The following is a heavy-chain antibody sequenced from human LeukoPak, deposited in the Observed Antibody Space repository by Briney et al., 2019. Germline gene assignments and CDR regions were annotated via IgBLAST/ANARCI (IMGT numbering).Heavy chain of an antibody. Sequence: GGSLRLSXAASGFTFTNYGMHWVRQAPGKGLEWVAVIWHDGRNKYYADSVKGRFTISRDNSKNTLYLQMNSLRAEDTAVYYCARGDEYSSSSSYYYYMDAWGKGTTVTVSS. V-gene: IGHV3-33*01. CDR2: IWHDGRNK. J-gene: IGHJ6*03. CDR1: GFTFTNYG. D-gene: IGHD6-6*01. CDR3: ARGDEYSSSSSYYYYMDA.